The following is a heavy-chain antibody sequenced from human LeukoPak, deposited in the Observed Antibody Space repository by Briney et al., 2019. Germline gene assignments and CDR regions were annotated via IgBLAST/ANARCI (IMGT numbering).Heavy chain of an antibody. V-gene: IGHV5-51*01. Sequence: GESLKISCKASGYSFSSYWIGWVRQMPGKGLEWMGIIYPGDFDTRYSPSFEGQVTISADKSSSTAYLQWTSLKASDTAIYYCARRIIQSTTGPLFDCWGQGTLVTVSS. CDR3: ARRIIQSTTGPLFDC. CDR2: IYPGDFDT. CDR1: GYSFSSYW. D-gene: IGHD1-26*01. J-gene: IGHJ4*02.